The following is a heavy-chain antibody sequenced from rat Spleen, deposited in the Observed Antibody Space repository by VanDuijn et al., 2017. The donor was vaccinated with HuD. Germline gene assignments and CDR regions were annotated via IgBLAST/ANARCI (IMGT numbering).Heavy chain of an antibody. CDR1: GFSLSNYG. CDR3: TREYLTTGVMDA. V-gene: IGHV2-13*01. D-gene: IGHD1-4*01. Sequence: QVQLKESGPGLVKPSLTLSLTCTVSGFSLSNYGVFWVRQPPGKGLEWMGVIWGNGNANYNSALKSRLSISRDTAKSQVFLKMNSLQTDDTGTYYCTREYLTTGVMDAWGQGASVTVSS. CDR2: IWGNGNA. J-gene: IGHJ4*01.